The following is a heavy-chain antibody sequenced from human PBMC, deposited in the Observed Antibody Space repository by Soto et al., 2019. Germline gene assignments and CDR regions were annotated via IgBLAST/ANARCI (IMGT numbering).Heavy chain of an antibody. CDR3: ARGGRLRHFDY. V-gene: IGHV3-30*04. CDR2: ISYDGSDK. Sequence: QVQVVESGGGVVQPGRALRLSCAASGFTFSSYAMHWVRQAPGKGLEWVAIISYDGSDKYYADSVKGRFTISRDNSKNTLYLQMNRLRTEDTAVYHCARGGRLRHFDYWGQGTLVTVSS. CDR1: GFTFSSYA. J-gene: IGHJ4*02. D-gene: IGHD5-12*01.